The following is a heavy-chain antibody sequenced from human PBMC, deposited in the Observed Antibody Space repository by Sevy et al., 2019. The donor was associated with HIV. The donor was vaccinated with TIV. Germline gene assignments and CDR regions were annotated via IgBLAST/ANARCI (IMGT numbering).Heavy chain of an antibody. J-gene: IGHJ4*02. V-gene: IGHV1-24*01. CDR3: ATTREYYEDSSGYLDF. Sequence: ASVKVSCKVYGYTLSELSIHWVRQAPGKGLEWMGRFDPEDGETIYAQKFQGRVTLTEDTSTDTAYMELRSLKTEDTAVYYCATTREYYEDSSGYLDFWGQGTLVTVSS. CDR2: FDPEDGET. CDR1: GYTLSELS. D-gene: IGHD3-22*01.